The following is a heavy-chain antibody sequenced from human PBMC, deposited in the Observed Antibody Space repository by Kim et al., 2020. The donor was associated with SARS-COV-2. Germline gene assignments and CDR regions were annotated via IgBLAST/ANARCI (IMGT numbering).Heavy chain of an antibody. V-gene: IGHV3-23*01. Sequence: GGSLRLSCAASGFTFSSYAMSWVRQAPGKGLEWVSAISGSGGSTYYADSLKGRFTISRDNSKNTLYLQMNSLRAEDTAVYYCAARLQYLVSYYGMDVWGQGTTVTVSS. CDR3: AARLQYLVSYYGMDV. CDR2: ISGSGGST. CDR1: GFTFSSYA. J-gene: IGHJ6*02. D-gene: IGHD4-4*01.